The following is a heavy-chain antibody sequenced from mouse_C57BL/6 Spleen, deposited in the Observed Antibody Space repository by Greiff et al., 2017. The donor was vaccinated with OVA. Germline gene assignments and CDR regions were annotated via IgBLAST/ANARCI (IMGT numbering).Heavy chain of an antibody. V-gene: IGHV3-6*01. Sequence: DVKLQESGPGLVKPSQSLSLTCSVTGYSITSGYYWNWIRQFPGNKLEWMGYISYDGSNNYNPSLKNRISITRDTSKNQFFLKLNSVTTEDTATYYCARGSLYAMDYWGQGTSVTVSS. J-gene: IGHJ4*01. CDR1: GYSITSGYY. CDR3: ARGSLYAMDY. D-gene: IGHD6-2*01. CDR2: ISYDGSN.